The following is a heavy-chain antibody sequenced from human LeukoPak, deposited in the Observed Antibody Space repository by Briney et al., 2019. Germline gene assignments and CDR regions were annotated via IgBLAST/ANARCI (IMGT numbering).Heavy chain of an antibody. CDR2: INHNAETI. CDR1: GFTFSSYV. V-gene: IGHV3-23*01. D-gene: IGHD4/OR15-4a*01. Sequence: PAGGSLRLSCAASGFTFSSYVMSWVRQAPGKGLEWVSYINHNAETIYYADSVKGRFTISRDNPKNMVFLRMNSLRADDTAIYFCAKDQDYAVLTAMPAFDIWGLGAMVTVSS. J-gene: IGHJ3*02. CDR3: AKDQDYAVLTAMPAFDI.